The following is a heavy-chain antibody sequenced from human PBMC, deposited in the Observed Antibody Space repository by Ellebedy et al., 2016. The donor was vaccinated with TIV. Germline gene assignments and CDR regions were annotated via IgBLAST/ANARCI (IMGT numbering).Heavy chain of an antibody. CDR1: GFTLSTHW. J-gene: IGHJ4*02. V-gene: IGHV3-7*01. Sequence: GESLKISCAASGFTLSTHWMSWVRQAPGKGLEWVAGIKQDGSVQFYVNSVGGRFTISRDNSKTSTYLQMNSLRAEDTAVYYCARWAYVNSWYHLDYWGQGTLVTVSS. D-gene: IGHD1-14*01. CDR3: ARWAYVNSWYHLDY. CDR2: IKQDGSVQ.